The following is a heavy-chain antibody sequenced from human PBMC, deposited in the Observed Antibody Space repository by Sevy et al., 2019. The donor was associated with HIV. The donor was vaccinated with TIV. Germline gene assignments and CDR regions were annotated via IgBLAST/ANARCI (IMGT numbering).Heavy chain of an antibody. CDR2: ISGSGGSK. CDR1: EFTFSSYA. J-gene: IGHJ4*02. V-gene: IGHV3-23*01. CDR3: AKVPGITAAGVFDY. D-gene: IGHD6-13*01. Sequence: GGSLRLSCVASEFTFSSYAMSWVRQAPGKGLEWVSAISGSGGSKYYADSVKGRFTISRDNSKNTLYLQMNSLRAEDTAVYYCAKVPGITAAGVFDYWGQGTLVTVSS.